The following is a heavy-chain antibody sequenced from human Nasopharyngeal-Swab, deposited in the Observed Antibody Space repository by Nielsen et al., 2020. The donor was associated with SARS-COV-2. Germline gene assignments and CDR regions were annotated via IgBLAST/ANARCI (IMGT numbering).Heavy chain of an antibody. J-gene: IGHJ3*02. Sequence: GESLKISCAASGFTFSSYWMSWVRQAPGKGLEWVANIKQDGSEKYYVDSVKGRFTISRDNSKNTLYLQMNSLRAEDTAVYYCARERPADRAFDIWGQGTMVTVSS. D-gene: IGHD2-2*01. CDR2: IKQDGSEK. V-gene: IGHV3-7*01. CDR1: GFTFSSYW. CDR3: ARERPADRAFDI.